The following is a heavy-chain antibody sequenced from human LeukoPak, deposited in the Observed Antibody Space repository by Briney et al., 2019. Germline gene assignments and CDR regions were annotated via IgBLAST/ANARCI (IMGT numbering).Heavy chain of an antibody. CDR2: IKMKANGGTT. CDR3: TTVFKTARDYGDYGFQH. J-gene: IGHJ1*01. CDR1: GFSFTDAW. Sequence: GGSLRLSCAASGFSFTDAWMTWVRQAPGKGLEWVGRIKMKANGGTTDYAAPVKGRFIISREDSKNTLYLQMNSLKTEDTAVYYCTTVFKTARDYGDYGFQHWGQGTLVTVSS. V-gene: IGHV3-15*01. D-gene: IGHD4-17*01.